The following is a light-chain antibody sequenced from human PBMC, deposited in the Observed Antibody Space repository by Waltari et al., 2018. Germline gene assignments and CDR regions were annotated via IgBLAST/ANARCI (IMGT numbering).Light chain of an antibody. CDR1: QSISIN. V-gene: IGKV3-15*01. CDR2: NSS. Sequence: VMTQSPATLSVSPGESATLSCRASQSISINLAWYQQKPGRAPRLLICNSSTRGTGVPARFSGRGSGTEFTLTISSLQSEDFAVYYCQQYDNWPPWTFGQGTKVEI. J-gene: IGKJ1*01. CDR3: QQYDNWPPWT.